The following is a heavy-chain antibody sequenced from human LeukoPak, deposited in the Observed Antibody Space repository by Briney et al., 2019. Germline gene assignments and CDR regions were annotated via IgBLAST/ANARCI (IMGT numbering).Heavy chain of an antibody. CDR1: GDSISSSTYSTTYY. Sequence: SETLSLTCTVSGDSISSSTYSTTYYWGWIRQPPGKGLEWIGSIYYSGSTYYNPSLKSRVTISVDTSKNQFSLKLSSVTAADTAVYYCARGSGGKRGTYFDYWGQGTLVTVSS. J-gene: IGHJ4*02. CDR2: IYYSGST. V-gene: IGHV4-39*07. CDR3: ARGSGGKRGTYFDY. D-gene: IGHD4-23*01.